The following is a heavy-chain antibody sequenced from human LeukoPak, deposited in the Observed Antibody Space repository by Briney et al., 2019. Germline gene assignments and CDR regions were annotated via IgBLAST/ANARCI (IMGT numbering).Heavy chain of an antibody. D-gene: IGHD3-16*02. J-gene: IGHJ4*02. CDR3: AKDLGDAITFGGVIVIPPYFDY. V-gene: IGHV3-23*01. CDR1: GFTLSSYA. CDR2: ISGSGGST. Sequence: PGESLRLSCAASGFTLSSYAMSWVRQAPGKGLEWVSAISGSGGSTYYANSVKSRFTISRDNSKNTLYLQMNSLRAEDTAVYYCAKDLGDAITFGGVIVIPPYFDYWGQGTLVTVSS.